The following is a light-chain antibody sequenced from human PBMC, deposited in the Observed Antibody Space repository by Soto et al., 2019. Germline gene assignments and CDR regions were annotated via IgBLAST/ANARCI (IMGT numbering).Light chain of an antibody. Sequence: EIVMTQSPATLSVSPGERATLSCRASQSVNSNLAWYQQKPGQAPRLLIYGASTRATGIPARFSDSGSGTEFTHTISSLQSEDFAVYYCQQYNNWSRTFGQGTKVEIK. J-gene: IGKJ1*01. CDR1: QSVNSN. CDR2: GAS. V-gene: IGKV3-15*01. CDR3: QQYNNWSRT.